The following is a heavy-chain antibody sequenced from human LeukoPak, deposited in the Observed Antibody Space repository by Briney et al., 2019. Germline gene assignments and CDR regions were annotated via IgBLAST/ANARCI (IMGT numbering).Heavy chain of an antibody. D-gene: IGHD3-22*01. CDR3: ARDYGSGYPFDY. J-gene: IGHJ4*02. Sequence: SVKVSCKASGGTFSSYAISWVRQAPGPGLGWMGRIIPIFGTANYAQKFQGRVTITTDESTSTAYMELSSLRSEDTAVYYCARDYGSGYPFDYWGQGTLVTVSS. CDR1: GGTFSSYA. CDR2: IIPIFGTA. V-gene: IGHV1-69*05.